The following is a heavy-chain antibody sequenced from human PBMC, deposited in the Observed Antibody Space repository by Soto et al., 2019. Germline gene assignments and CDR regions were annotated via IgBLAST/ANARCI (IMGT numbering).Heavy chain of an antibody. Sequence: SETLSLTCAVSGDTISTGGYSWAWIRQPPGKPLGWIGHTYHSGNPYYNPSLKSRVIISVDRSKNSLYLQMNSLRAEDTAVYYCARVGPPLDYWGQGTLVTVSS. CDR2: TYHSGNP. V-gene: IGHV4-30-2*01. J-gene: IGHJ4*02. CDR1: GDTISTGGYS. CDR3: ARVGPPLDY.